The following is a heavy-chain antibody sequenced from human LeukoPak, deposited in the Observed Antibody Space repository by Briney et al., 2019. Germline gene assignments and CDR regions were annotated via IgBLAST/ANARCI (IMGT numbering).Heavy chain of an antibody. J-gene: IGHJ4*02. CDR1: GFTFSSYA. D-gene: IGHD3-22*01. V-gene: IGHV3-30-3*01. Sequence: GGSLRLSCAASGFTFSSYAMHWVRQAPGKGLEWVAVISYDGSNKYYADSVKGQFTISRDNSKNTLYLQMNSLRAEDTAVYYCARDRYDSSGYYLDYWGQGTLVTVSS. CDR3: ARDRYDSSGYYLDY. CDR2: ISYDGSNK.